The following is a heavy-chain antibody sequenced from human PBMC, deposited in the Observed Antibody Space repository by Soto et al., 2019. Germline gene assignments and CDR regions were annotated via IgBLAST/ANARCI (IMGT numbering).Heavy chain of an antibody. V-gene: IGHV1-18*01. CDR2: ISTYNGNT. CDR1: GYTFTTSG. D-gene: IGHD1-26*01. Sequence: ASVKVSCKASGYTFTTSGISWVRQAPGQGLEWMGWISTYNGNTKYAQTLQGRVTMTTDASTSTAYMELRSLRSDDTAVYYCARVGASGSYDYWGQGTLVTVSS. J-gene: IGHJ4*02. CDR3: ARVGASGSYDY.